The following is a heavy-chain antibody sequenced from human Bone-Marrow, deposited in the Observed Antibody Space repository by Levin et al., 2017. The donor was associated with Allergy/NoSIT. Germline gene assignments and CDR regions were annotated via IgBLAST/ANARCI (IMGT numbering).Heavy chain of an antibody. D-gene: IGHD5-18*01. CDR3: AGLSGYTYGYGGFDI. CDR1: GGSIYSGSHY. CDR2: IYTSGSP. Sequence: SETLSLTCTVSGGSIYSGSHYWTWIRQPAGKGLEWIGRIYTSGSPSYNPSLKSRVTISLDTSTNQFPLRLTSVTAADTAVYYCAGLSGYTYGYGGFDIWGQGTKVTVSS. V-gene: IGHV4-61*02. J-gene: IGHJ3*02.